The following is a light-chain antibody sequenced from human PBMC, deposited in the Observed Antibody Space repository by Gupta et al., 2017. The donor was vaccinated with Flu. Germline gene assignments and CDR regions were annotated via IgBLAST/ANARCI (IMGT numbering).Light chain of an antibody. CDR3: RSFTSSSNLL. CDR2: EVR. Sequence: ITTSGTGTGGEVGGNKSGSWHQNPPGKAAKLIIYEVRNRPSGVSNRFAGSKSGKTALLTISGLHMDGDGDYYCRSFTSSSNLLFGGGTKLTVL. V-gene: IGLV2-14*01. J-gene: IGLJ3*02. CDR1: GGEVGGNKS.